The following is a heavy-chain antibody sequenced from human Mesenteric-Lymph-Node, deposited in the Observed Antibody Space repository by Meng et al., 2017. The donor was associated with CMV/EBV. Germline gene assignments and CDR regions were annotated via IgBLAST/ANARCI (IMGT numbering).Heavy chain of an antibody. V-gene: IGHV4-34*01. CDR2: INHSGST. J-gene: IGHJ6*02. Sequence: SETLSLTCAVYGGSFSGYYWSWIRQPPGKGLEWIGEINHSGSTNYNPSLKSRVTISVDTSKNQFSLKLSSVTAADTAVYYCARGGSTSCYTVCDYYYYGMDVWGQGTTVTVSS. CDR1: GGSFSGYY. D-gene: IGHD2-2*02. CDR3: ARGGSTSCYTVCDYYYYGMDV.